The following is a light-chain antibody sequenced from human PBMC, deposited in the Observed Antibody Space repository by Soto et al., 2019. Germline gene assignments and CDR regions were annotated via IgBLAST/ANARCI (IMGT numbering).Light chain of an antibody. V-gene: IGKV3-11*01. CDR2: DAS. CDR1: LSVSVY. CDR3: QVRTNWSIA. Sequence: VVLTQSPATLSCSPGERATLSCRTSLSVSVYLDWYQQKPGQAPRLLISDASNRATGIPARFSGSGSGTDFTLTISSLEPEDFAVYYCQVRTNWSIAFGRGTRLEIK. J-gene: IGKJ5*01.